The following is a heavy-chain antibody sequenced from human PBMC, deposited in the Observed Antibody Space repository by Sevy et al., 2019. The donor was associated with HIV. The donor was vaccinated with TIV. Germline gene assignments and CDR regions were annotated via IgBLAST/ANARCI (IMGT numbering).Heavy chain of an antibody. CDR1: GFTFSSYS. CDR3: ARDRVIAIYAFDI. D-gene: IGHD2-21*01. V-gene: IGHV3-48*01. CDR2: ISSSSSTI. Sequence: GGSLRLSCAASGFTFSSYSMNWVRQAPGKGLEWVSYISSSSSTIYYADSVKGRFTISRDNAKNSLYLQMNSLRAEDMAVYYCARDRVIAIYAFDIWGQGTMVTVSS. J-gene: IGHJ3*02.